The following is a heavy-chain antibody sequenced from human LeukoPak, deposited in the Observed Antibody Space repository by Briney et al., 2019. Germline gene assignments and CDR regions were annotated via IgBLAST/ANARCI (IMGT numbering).Heavy chain of an antibody. V-gene: IGHV4-59*11. D-gene: IGHD1-7*01. CDR2: IYYSGST. CDR1: GGSISSHY. Sequence: PSETLSLTWTVSGGSISSHYWSWIRQPPGKGLEWIGYIYYSGSTNYNPSLKSRVTISVDTSKNQFSLKLSSVTAADTAVYYCARGGSTGTADYWGQGTLVTVSS. CDR3: ARGGSTGTADY. J-gene: IGHJ4*02.